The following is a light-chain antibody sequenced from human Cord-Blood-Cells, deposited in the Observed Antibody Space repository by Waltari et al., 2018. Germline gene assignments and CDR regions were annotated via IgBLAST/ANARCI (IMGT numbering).Light chain of an antibody. CDR1: QSVSSSY. CDR2: GAS. Sequence: ELVLTQSQATLSFSQGEIATLPCRASQSVSSSYLAWYQQNPGQAPRLLIYGASSRATGIPDRFSGSGSGTDFTLTISRLEPEDFAVYYCQQYGSSSWTFGQGTKVEIK. V-gene: IGKV3-20*01. J-gene: IGKJ1*01. CDR3: QQYGSSSWT.